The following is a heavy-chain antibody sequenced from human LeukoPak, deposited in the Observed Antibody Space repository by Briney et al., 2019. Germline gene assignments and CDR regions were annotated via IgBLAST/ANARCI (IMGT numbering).Heavy chain of an antibody. J-gene: IGHJ1*01. CDR1: GYTFTSYD. D-gene: IGHD2-15*01. CDR2: ISAYNGNT. V-gene: IGHV1-18*01. Sequence: ASVKVSCKASGYTFTSYDINWVRQAPGQGLEWMGRISAYNGNTNYAQKVQGRVTMTTDTSTSTTYMELRSLRSDDTAVYYCARDSADCSGGTCYSAEYFHHWGQGTLVTVSS. CDR3: ARDSADCSGGTCYSAEYFHH.